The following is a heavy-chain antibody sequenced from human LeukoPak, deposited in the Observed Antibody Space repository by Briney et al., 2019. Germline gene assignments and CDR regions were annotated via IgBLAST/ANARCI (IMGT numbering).Heavy chain of an antibody. V-gene: IGHV4-34*01. CDR1: GGSFSGYY. Sequence: SETLSLTCAVYGGSFSGYYWSWIRQPPGKGLEWIGEINHSGSTNYNPSLKSRVTISVDTSKNQFSLKLSSVTAADTAVYYCAKEENGSDYWGQGTLVTVSS. CDR3: AKEENGSDY. CDR2: INHSGST. J-gene: IGHJ4*02. D-gene: IGHD2-8*01.